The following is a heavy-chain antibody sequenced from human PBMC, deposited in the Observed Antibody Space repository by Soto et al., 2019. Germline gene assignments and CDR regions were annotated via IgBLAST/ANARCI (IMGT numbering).Heavy chain of an antibody. CDR1: GGGNLRDYR. CDR2: IIPKLGSA. V-gene: IGHV1-69*01. CDR3: ARGGEGYNFGAVY. J-gene: IGHJ4*02. Sequence: QVQLMQSGAEVKEPGSSVKVSCKASGGGNLRDYRTTWERRAPGQGLEWMGGIIPKLGSANYAQKFQGRVTITADESTNSVYMELRSLRSDHTAVYYCARGGEGYNFGAVYWGQGTPVTVSS. D-gene: IGHD5-12*01.